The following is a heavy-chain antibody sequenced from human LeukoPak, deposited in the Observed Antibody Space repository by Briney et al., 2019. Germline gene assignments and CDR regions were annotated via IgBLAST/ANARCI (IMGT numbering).Heavy chain of an antibody. D-gene: IGHD3-22*01. V-gene: IGHV3-73*01. CDR2: IRSKANSYAT. Sequence: HPGGSLRLSCAASGFTFSGSAMHWVRQASGKGLEWVGRIRSKANSYATAYAASVKGRFTISRDDSKNTLYLQMNSLRAEDTAVYYCAKDGDSSGYYPQIDYWGQGTLVTVSS. J-gene: IGHJ4*02. CDR3: AKDGDSSGYYPQIDY. CDR1: GFTFSGSA.